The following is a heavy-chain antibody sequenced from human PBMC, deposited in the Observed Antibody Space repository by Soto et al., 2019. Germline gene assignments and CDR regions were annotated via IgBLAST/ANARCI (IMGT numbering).Heavy chain of an antibody. V-gene: IGHV3-30*03. D-gene: IGHD4-17*01. CDR2: ISYDGSSK. J-gene: IGHJ4*02. CDR1: GFTFSSYS. CDR3: ARGPGDYSFDY. Sequence: GGSLRLSCAASGFTFSSYSMNWVRQAPGKGLEWVAVISYDGSSKYYADSVKGRFTISRDNSKNTLYLQMNSLRAEDTAVYYCARGPGDYSFDYWGQGTLVTVSS.